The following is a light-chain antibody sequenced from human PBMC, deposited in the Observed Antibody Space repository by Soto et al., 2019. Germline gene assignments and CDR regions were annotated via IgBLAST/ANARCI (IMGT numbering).Light chain of an antibody. CDR1: SSNIGSNY. Sequence: QSVLTQPPSASGTPGQRVTISCSGSSSNIGSNYVYWYQQLPGTAPKLLIYRNNQRPSGVPDRFSGSKSGTSASLAISGLRSEDEADYYCAAWDDSLSALYVFGTWTKVTVL. CDR2: RNN. CDR3: AAWDDSLSALYV. V-gene: IGLV1-47*01. J-gene: IGLJ1*01.